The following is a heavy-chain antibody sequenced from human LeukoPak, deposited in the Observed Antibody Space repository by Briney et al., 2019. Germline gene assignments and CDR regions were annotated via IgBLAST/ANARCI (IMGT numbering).Heavy chain of an antibody. Sequence: GGSLRLSCAASGFTFSSYAMSWVRQAPGKGLEWVSAILGSGGTTYYADSVMGRFTISRDNSKNTMYLQMNSLRAEDAAIFYCAKYERVAGRPWYFDYWGQGTLVTVSS. D-gene: IGHD6-19*01. J-gene: IGHJ4*02. CDR3: AKYERVAGRPWYFDY. V-gene: IGHV3-23*01. CDR2: ILGSGGTT. CDR1: GFTFSSYA.